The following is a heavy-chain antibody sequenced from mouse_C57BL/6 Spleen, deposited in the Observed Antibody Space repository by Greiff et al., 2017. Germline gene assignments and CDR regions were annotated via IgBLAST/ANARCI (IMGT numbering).Heavy chain of an antibody. D-gene: IGHD1-1*01. CDR3: ARGDYYGSSSMDY. V-gene: IGHV2-2*01. J-gene: IGHJ4*01. Sequence: QVQLKESGPGLVQPSQSLSITCTVSGFSLTSYGVHWVRQSPGKGLEWLGVIWSGGSTDYNAAFISRLSISKDNSKSQVFFKMNSLHADDTAIYYCARGDYYGSSSMDYWGQGTSVTVSS. CDR2: IWSGGST. CDR1: GFSLTSYG.